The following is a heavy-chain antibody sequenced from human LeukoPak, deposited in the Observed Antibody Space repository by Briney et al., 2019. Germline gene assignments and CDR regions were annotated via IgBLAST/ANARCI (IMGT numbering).Heavy chain of an antibody. J-gene: IGHJ5*02. Sequence: ASVKVSCKASGYTFTSYGISWVRQALGQGLEWMGWISAYNGNTNYAQKLQGRVTMTTDTSTSTAYMELRSLRSDDTAVYYCARDVSATTGYSSGWYGPWFDPWGQGTLVTVSS. V-gene: IGHV1-18*01. CDR2: ISAYNGNT. CDR3: ARDVSATTGYSSGWYGPWFDP. CDR1: GYTFTSYG. D-gene: IGHD6-19*01.